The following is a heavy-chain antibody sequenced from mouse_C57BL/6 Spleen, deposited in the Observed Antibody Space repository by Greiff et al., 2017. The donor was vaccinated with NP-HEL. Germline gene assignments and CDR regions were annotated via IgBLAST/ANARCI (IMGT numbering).Heavy chain of an antibody. CDR2: IYPGDGDT. Sequence: VQLQQSGAELVKPGASVKISCKASGYAFSSYWMNWVKQRPGKGLEWIGQIYPGDGDTNYNGKFKGKATLTADKSSSTAYMQLSSLPSEDSAVYFCARSSNYPWFAYWGQGTLVTVSA. V-gene: IGHV1-80*01. D-gene: IGHD2-5*01. CDR1: GYAFSSYW. CDR3: ARSSNYPWFAY. J-gene: IGHJ3*01.